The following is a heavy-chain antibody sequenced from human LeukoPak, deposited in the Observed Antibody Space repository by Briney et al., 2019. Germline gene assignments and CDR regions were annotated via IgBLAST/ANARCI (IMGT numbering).Heavy chain of an antibody. V-gene: IGHV4-34*01. Sequence: PSETLSLTCAVYGGSFSGYYWSWIRQPPGKGLEWIGEINHSGSTNYNPSLKSRVTISVDTSKNQFSLKLSSVTAADTAVYYCARLQQWLPRSYYYYMDVWGKGTTVTVSS. CDR3: ARLQQWLPRSYYYYMDV. CDR2: INHSGST. D-gene: IGHD6-19*01. J-gene: IGHJ6*03. CDR1: GGSFSGYY.